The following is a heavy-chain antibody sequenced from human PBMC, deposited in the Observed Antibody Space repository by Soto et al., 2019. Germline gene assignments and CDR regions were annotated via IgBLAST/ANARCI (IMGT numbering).Heavy chain of an antibody. V-gene: IGHV3-30*18. Sequence: QVPLVESGGGVVQPGRSLRLSCVASGFSFNTYDMHWVRQSPGKGLEWVAVISYDGSKIYYGDSVKGRFTLSRDNSKSTLYLQMNSLRPEDTAIYYCGKDRHATGSDWSADSWGQGTLVTVSS. CDR1: GFSFNTYD. J-gene: IGHJ4*02. D-gene: IGHD6-19*01. CDR3: GKDRHATGSDWSADS. CDR2: ISYDGSKI.